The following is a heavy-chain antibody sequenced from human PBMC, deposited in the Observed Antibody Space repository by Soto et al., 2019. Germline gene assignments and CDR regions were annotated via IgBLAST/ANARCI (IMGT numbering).Heavy chain of an antibody. J-gene: IGHJ4*02. Sequence: EVQLVESGGGLVQPGGSLRLSCVVSGFTFSDHYMDWVRQAPGKGLEWAARSRNKANSHTTEYPASVKGRFSISRDDSKNSLYLQMNSLQTEDTAVYYCVIGYNSFDSWGQGTLVTVSS. CDR3: VIGYNSFDS. D-gene: IGHD1-20*01. V-gene: IGHV3-72*01. CDR1: GFTFSDHY. CDR2: SRNKANSHTT.